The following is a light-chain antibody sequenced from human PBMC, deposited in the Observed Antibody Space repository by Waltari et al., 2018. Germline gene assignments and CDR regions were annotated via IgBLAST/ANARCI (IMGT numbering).Light chain of an antibody. CDR2: DVS. V-gene: IGLV2-14*01. CDR3: CSLTTSTSLDYV. CDR1: SDDVGSYNY. J-gene: IGLJ1*01. Sequence: QSALPQPASVSGSPGQSITISCTGTSDDVGSYNYVSWYQQHPGKAPKLLISDVSERPSGVSNRFSGSKSGNTASLTISGLQSEDEADYYCCSLTTSTSLDYVFGTGTKVTVL.